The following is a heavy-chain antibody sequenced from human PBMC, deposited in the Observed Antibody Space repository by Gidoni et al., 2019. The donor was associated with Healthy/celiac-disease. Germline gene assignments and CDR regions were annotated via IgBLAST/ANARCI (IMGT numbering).Heavy chain of an antibody. D-gene: IGHD3-9*01. J-gene: IGHJ4*02. V-gene: IGHV3-64D*09. Sequence: EVQLVESGGGLVRPGGSLRRSCSASGFTFSSYAMHWVHQAPGKGQEYVSSISSNVGSTYYADSVNGRFTISRDNSKNTLYLQMSSLRAEDTAVYYCVKADDILTGYYPPGCFDYWGQGTLVTVSS. CDR2: ISSNVGST. CDR3: VKADDILTGYYPPGCFDY. CDR1: GFTFSSYA.